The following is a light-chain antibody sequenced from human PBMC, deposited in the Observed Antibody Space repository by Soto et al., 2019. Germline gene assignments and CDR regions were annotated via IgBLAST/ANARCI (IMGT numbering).Light chain of an antibody. Sequence: EVVLTQSRGTLSFSRGERSTLSCRASERIYSAYLGWYQKKPGQAPRLLIYGTSSRATGIPERLSGSGYGTDLTLTITRLETEDSAVYFCQQYTGQPTTFGQGTRLEIK. CDR2: GTS. J-gene: IGKJ5*01. V-gene: IGKV3-20*01. CDR3: QQYTGQPTT. CDR1: ERIYSAY.